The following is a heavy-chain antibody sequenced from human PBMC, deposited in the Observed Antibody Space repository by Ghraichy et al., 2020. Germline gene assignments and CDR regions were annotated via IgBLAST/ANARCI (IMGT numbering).Heavy chain of an antibody. J-gene: IGHJ4*02. D-gene: IGHD3-22*01. Sequence: GDSLNISCAASGFIFSNAWMTWVRQAPGTGLEWVGRMKSKPDGGTSDYAAPVKGRFTISRDDSRNTLYLQMNSLKAEDTAVYYCTTLMSDNHYWGQGTLVTVSS. CDR2: MKSKPDGGTS. CDR3: TTLMSDNHY. V-gene: IGHV3-15*01. CDR1: GFIFSNAW.